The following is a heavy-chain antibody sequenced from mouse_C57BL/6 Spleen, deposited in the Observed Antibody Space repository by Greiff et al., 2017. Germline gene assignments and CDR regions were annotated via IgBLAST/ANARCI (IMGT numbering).Heavy chain of an antibody. J-gene: IGHJ4*01. CDR3: AGDYCGSSYYAMGY. V-gene: IGHV1-55*01. Sequence: QVQLQQPGAELVKPGASVKMSCKASGYTFTSYWITWVKQRPGQGLEWIGDIYPGSGSTNYNEKFKSKATLTVATSSSTAYMRLSSLASEDSAVYYSAGDYCGSSYYAMGYWGQGASVTVSS. CDR2: IYPGSGST. D-gene: IGHD1-1*01. CDR1: GYTFTSYW.